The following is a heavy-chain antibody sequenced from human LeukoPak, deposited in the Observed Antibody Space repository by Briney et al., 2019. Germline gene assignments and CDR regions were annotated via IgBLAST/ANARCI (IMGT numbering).Heavy chain of an antibody. Sequence: ASVKVSCKASGYTFTRFYMHWVRQAPGQGLGWMGIINPSGGSTSYAQKFQGRVTMTRDTSTSTVYMELSSLRSEDTAVYYCAIGPDYYESSGYYYPLLKDWGQGTLVTVSS. D-gene: IGHD3-22*01. CDR1: GYTFTRFY. V-gene: IGHV1-46*01. CDR2: INPSGGST. J-gene: IGHJ4*02. CDR3: AIGPDYYESSGYYYPLLKD.